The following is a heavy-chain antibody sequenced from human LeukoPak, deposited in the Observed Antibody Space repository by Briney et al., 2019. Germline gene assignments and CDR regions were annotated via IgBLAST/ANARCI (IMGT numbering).Heavy chain of an antibody. D-gene: IGHD6-19*01. CDR3: ARNSAVATSRSWFDP. Sequence: SETLSHTCSVCDGSISNYYWSWIRQPPGKGLEWIGYAYYSGSTTYNPPLESRVTISVDTSKNQFSLKLTAVTAADTAVYYCARNSAVATSRSWFDPWGQGTLVTVSS. J-gene: IGHJ5*02. CDR1: DGSISNYY. CDR2: AYYSGST. V-gene: IGHV4-59*08.